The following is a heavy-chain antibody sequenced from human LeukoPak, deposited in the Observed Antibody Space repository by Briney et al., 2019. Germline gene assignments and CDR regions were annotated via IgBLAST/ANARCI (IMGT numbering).Heavy chain of an antibody. CDR2: ISGSGGST. Sequence: PGGSLRLSCAASGFTFSSYAMSWVRQAPGKGLEWVSAISGSGGSTYYADSVKGRFTISRDNSKNTLYLQMNSLTAEDTAVYYCARDSQLLWFGETVEYFQHWGQGTLVTVSS. V-gene: IGHV3-23*01. CDR3: ARDSQLLWFGETVEYFQH. D-gene: IGHD3-10*01. CDR1: GFTFSSYA. J-gene: IGHJ1*01.